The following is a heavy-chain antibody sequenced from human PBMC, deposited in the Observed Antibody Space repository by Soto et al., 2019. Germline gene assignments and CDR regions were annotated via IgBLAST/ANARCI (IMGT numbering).Heavy chain of an antibody. CDR3: ARAFDDSSGYYGGLGY. CDR2: IYYTGST. J-gene: IGHJ4*02. V-gene: IGHV4-30-4*01. CDR1: GGSIGSGDYY. Sequence: QVQLQESGPGLVKPSQTLSLTCTVSGGSIGSGDYYWSWIRQPPGKGLEWIGYIYYTGSTYYNPSLKSLLTMSVDTSKNQLTLKLTSVTAAETAVYYCARAFDDSSGYYGGLGYWGQGTLVTVSS. D-gene: IGHD3-22*01.